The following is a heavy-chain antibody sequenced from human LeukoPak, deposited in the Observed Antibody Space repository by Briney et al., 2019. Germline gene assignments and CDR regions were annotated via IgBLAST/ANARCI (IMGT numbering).Heavy chain of an antibody. D-gene: IGHD3-22*01. V-gene: IGHV3-23*05. CDR3: AKDSSGYYRVDHDAFDI. J-gene: IGHJ3*02. Sequence: PGGSLRLSCAASGFIFRNYGMNWVRQAPGKGLEWVSGIYTNGNTRYADSVRGRFTISRDNSKNTLYLQMHSLRVDDTAVYYCAKDSSGYYRVDHDAFDIWGQGTMVTVSS. CDR1: GFIFRNYG. CDR2: IYTNGNT.